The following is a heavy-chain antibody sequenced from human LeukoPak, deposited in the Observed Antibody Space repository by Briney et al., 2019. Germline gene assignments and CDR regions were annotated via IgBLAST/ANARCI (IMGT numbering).Heavy chain of an antibody. CDR3: ARRRQLANYYYYGMDV. CDR2: INHSGST. D-gene: IGHD6-13*01. J-gene: IGHJ6*02. V-gene: IGHV4-34*01. Sequence: SETLSLTCAVYGGSFSGYYWSWIRQPPGKGLEWIGEINHSGSTNCNPSLKSRVTISEDTSKNQFSLKLSSVTAANTAVYYCARRRQLANYYYYGMDVWGQGTTVTVSS. CDR1: GGSFSGYY.